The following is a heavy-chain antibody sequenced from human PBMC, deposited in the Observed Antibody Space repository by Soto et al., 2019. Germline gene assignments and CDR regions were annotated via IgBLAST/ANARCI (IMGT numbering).Heavy chain of an antibody. CDR3: ARDTHSAGGWFDT. CDR2: ITPLFGIP. J-gene: IGHJ5*02. V-gene: IGHV1-69*17. Sequence: QVQLVQSGAEVKKPGSSVKVSCKASGGTSRSLSITWVRQAPGQGLEWMGGITPLFGIPNYPQKFQGRLTIIANKSTGTAYLELSSLRSEDTAVYYCARDTHSAGGWFDTWGRGTLVTVSS. CDR1: GGTSRSLS. D-gene: IGHD2-15*01.